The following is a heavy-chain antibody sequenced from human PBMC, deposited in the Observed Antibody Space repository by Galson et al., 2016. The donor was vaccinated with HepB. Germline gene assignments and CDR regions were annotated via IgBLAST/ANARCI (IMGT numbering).Heavy chain of an antibody. CDR3: ARDPYGDNDAFDI. V-gene: IGHV3-30-3*01. CDR1: GFTFDNYP. J-gene: IGHJ3*02. CDR2: ISYDGRDK. Sequence: SLRLSCAASGFTFDNYPMHWVRQAPGKGLEWVALISYDGRDKYYADSVKGRFTISRDNSRNMVYLEMNSLRPEDTAVYYCARDPYGDNDAFDIWGQGTMVSVSS. D-gene: IGHD4-17*01.